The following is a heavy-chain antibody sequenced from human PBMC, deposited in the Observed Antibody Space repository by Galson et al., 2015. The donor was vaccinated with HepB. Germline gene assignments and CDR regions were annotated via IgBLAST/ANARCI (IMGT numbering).Heavy chain of an antibody. CDR1: GFTFSSYA. V-gene: IGHV3-23*01. CDR3: AKVGVAVAGTAASAPDV. CDR2: ISGSGGST. D-gene: IGHD6-19*01. J-gene: IGHJ6*04. Sequence: SLRLSCAASGFTFSSYAMSWVRQAPGKGLEWVSAISGSGGSTYYADSVKGRFTISRDNSKNTLYLQMNSLRAEDTAVYYCAKVGVAVAGTAASAPDVWGKGTTVTVSS.